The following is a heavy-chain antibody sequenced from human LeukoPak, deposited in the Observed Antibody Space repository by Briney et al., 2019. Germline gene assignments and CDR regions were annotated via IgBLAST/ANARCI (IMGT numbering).Heavy chain of an antibody. J-gene: IGHJ5*02. CDR3: ARAHGSGSYYNVYWFDP. Sequence: SVKVSCKASGGTFSSYAISWVRQAPGQGLEWVGRIIPIFGTANYAQKFQGRVTIPTDESTSTAYMELSSLRSEDTAVYYCARAHGSGSYYNVYWFDPWGQGTLVTVSS. CDR2: IIPIFGTA. CDR1: GGTFSSYA. V-gene: IGHV1-69*05. D-gene: IGHD3-10*01.